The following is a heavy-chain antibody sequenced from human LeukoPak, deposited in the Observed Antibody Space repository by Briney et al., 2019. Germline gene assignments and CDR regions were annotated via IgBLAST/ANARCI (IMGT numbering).Heavy chain of an antibody. V-gene: IGHV3-74*01. CDR1: GFTFSSNW. J-gene: IGHJ5*02. Sequence: GGSLRLSCAASGFTFSSNWMHWVRQAPGKGLVWVSRINEDGSTTNYADSVKGRFTISRDNAKNSLYLQMNSLRAEDTALYYCAKGSSSRIMDNWFDPWGQGTLVTVSS. CDR2: INEDGSTT. D-gene: IGHD6-13*01. CDR3: AKGSSSRIMDNWFDP.